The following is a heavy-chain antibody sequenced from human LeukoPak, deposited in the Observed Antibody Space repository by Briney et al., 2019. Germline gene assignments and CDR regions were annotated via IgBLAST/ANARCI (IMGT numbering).Heavy chain of an antibody. CDR3: ARVSRTQTTIFGVAQFDY. D-gene: IGHD3-3*01. CDR2: ISYDGSTK. V-gene: IGHV3-30*04. CDR1: GFTFSSYA. J-gene: IGHJ4*02. Sequence: GGSLRLSCAASGFTFSSYAMHWVRQAPGKGLEWVAVISYDGSTKYYADSVKGRFTISRDNSKNTLYLQMNSLRAEDTAVYYCARVSRTQTTIFGVAQFDYWGQGTLVTVSS.